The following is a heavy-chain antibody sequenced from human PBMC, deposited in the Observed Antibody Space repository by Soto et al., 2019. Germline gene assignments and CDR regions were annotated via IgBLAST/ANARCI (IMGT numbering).Heavy chain of an antibody. CDR3: TTDSYSTIIIVRFDY. D-gene: IGHD3-22*01. CDR2: IKSKTDGGTT. CDR1: GFTFTNAW. Sequence: GGSLRLSCAASGFTFTNAWINWVRQAPGKGLEWVGRIKSKTDGGTTDYAEPMKGRFAISRDDSNNMVYLQMNSLKIEDTAVYYCTTDSYSTIIIVRFDYWGHGTLVTVSS. V-gene: IGHV3-15*07. J-gene: IGHJ4*01.